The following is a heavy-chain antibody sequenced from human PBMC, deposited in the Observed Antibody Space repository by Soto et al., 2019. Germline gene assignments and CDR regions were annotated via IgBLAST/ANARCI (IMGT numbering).Heavy chain of an antibody. Sequence: QVQLVQSGAEVKKPGASVKVSCKSSGYTFTSYGISWLRQAPGQGLEWMGWISAYNGNTNYAQKLQGRVTMTTDTSTSTAYMELRSLRSDDTAVYYCARVESYCSGGSCYSGLPDYWGQGTLVTVSS. CDR1: GYTFTSYG. CDR2: ISAYNGNT. D-gene: IGHD2-15*01. V-gene: IGHV1-18*01. J-gene: IGHJ4*02. CDR3: ARVESYCSGGSCYSGLPDY.